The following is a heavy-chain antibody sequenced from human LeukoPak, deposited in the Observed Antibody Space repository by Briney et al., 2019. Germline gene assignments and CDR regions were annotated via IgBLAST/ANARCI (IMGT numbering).Heavy chain of an antibody. J-gene: IGHJ4*02. D-gene: IGHD2-2*01. Sequence: PGGSLRLSCAASGFTFSSYEMNWVRQAPGKGLEWVSYISSSGSTIYYADSVKGRFTISRDNAKNSLYLQMNSLMAQDTAVYYCYCSSTSHFDYWGQGTLVTVSS. CDR3: YCSSTSHFDY. CDR1: GFTFSSYE. CDR2: ISSSGSTI. V-gene: IGHV3-48*03.